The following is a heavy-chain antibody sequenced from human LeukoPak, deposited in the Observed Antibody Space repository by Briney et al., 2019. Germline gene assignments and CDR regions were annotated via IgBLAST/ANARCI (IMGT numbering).Heavy chain of an antibody. J-gene: IGHJ4*02. CDR2: ISHSEGS. V-gene: IGHV4-34*01. CDR1: GGSFSGFY. CDR3: ARGLGV. Sequence: PSETLSLTCAVSGGSFSGFYWSWFRQPPGQGLEWIGEISHSEGSNCSPSLKSRVTISFDTSKNQLSLTLTSVTAADTALYFCARGLGVWGQGTRVTVSS. D-gene: IGHD7-27*01.